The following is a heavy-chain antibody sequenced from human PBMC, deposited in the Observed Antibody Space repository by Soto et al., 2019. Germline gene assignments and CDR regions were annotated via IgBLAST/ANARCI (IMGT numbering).Heavy chain of an antibody. J-gene: IGHJ3*02. CDR1: GDTFTSYY. CDR2: VNPSGGGT. V-gene: IGHV1-46*01. D-gene: IGHD6-19*01. CDR3: ARGGKPAVAGKLSVFDI. Sequence: QVQLMQSGAXXXXXGASVKVSCNTSGDTFTSYYLHWVRQAPALXLERMATVNPSGGGTFYAQRFRSRVTITSDTSKSTGYMELTSLSSEDTAIYCCARGGKPAVAGKLSVFDIWGQRTLVTVSS.